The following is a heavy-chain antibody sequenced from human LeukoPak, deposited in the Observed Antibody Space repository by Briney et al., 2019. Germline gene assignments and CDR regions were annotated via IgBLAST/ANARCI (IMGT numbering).Heavy chain of an antibody. CDR2: MSYDGSDK. CDR1: GLSFNTYG. CDR3: ARGGDYDILTGYSDFDY. D-gene: IGHD3-9*01. V-gene: IGHV3-30*03. J-gene: IGHJ4*02. Sequence: VRSLRLSCAASGLSFNTYGIHGGSATPGEGLERGAVMSYDGSDKVYADSVKGRFTISRDNSKNTLYLQMNSLRAEDTAVYYCARGGDYDILTGYSDFDYWGQGTLVTVSS.